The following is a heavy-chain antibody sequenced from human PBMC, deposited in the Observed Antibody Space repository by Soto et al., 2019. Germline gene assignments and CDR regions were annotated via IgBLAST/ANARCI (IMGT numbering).Heavy chain of an antibody. V-gene: IGHV1-3*04. CDR1: GYTFTSYA. D-gene: IGHD2-21*02. CDR3: ARETMCGGVGYDHWVDP. Sequence: QVQLVQSGAEVKKPGASVRVSCRTSGYTFTSYAIHWVRKAPGQGLQWMAWSNIGNGNTKYSQKFQGRGTVSRDTSASTAYMELSSLRSEDTAVYYCARETMCGGVGYDHWVDPLGPGPLVTGSS. J-gene: IGHJ5*02. CDR2: SNIGNGNT.